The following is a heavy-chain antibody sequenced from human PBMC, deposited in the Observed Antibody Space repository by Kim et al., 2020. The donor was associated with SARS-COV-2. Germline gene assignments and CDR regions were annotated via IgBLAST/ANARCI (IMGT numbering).Heavy chain of an antibody. V-gene: IGHV4-4*02. CDR3: ATVVANYGMDV. J-gene: IGHJ6*02. Sequence: TNYNPSHKGRVTISVDKSKNQFSLKLSSVTAADTAVYYCATVVANYGMDVWGQGTTVTVSS. D-gene: IGHD5-12*01. CDR2: T.